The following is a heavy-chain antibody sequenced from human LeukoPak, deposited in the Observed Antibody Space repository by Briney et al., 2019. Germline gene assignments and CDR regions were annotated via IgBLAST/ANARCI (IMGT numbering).Heavy chain of an antibody. CDR3: ARDPRPFSSGYCGY. V-gene: IGHV1-18*01. D-gene: IGHD3-22*01. CDR1: GYTFTSYG. CDR2: ISAYNGNT. J-gene: IGHJ4*02. Sequence: GASVEVSCKASGYTFTSYGISWVRQAPGQGLEWMGWISAYNGNTNYAQKLQGRVTMTTDTSTSTAYMELRSLRSDDTAVYYCARDPRPFSSGYCGYWGQGTLVTVSS.